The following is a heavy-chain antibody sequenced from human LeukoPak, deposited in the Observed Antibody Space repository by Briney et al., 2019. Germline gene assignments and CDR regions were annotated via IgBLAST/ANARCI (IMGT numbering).Heavy chain of an antibody. Sequence: KSSETLSLTCTVSGGYTGSHYWSWIRQPAGKGLEWIGRISPSGTTHYNPSLGSRVTMSVDTSKNYVSLRLSSVTAADTAVYYCARDFYASGFYFWFDPWGQGMLVTVSS. CDR3: ARDFYASGFYFWFDP. CDR2: ISPSGTT. CDR1: GGYTGSHY. J-gene: IGHJ5*02. V-gene: IGHV4-4*07. D-gene: IGHD2/OR15-2a*01.